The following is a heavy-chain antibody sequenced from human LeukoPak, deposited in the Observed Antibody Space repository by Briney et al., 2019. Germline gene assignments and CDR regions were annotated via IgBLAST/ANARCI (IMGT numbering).Heavy chain of an antibody. CDR1: XXTXXTXX. J-gene: IGHJ4*02. CDR3: APHRDGNYPFDY. V-gene: IGHV3-33*08. Sequence: SLRXSCAASXXTXXTXXMHWVRQAPGKGLEWVAVIWYDGGNKYYADSVKGRFTISRDNSKNTLYLQMNSLRAEDTAVYYCAPHRDGNYPFDYWGQGTLVTVSS. CDR2: IWYDGGNK. D-gene: IGHD1-7*01.